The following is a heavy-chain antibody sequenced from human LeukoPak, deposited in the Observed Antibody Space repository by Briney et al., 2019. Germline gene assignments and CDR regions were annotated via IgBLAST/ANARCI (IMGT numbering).Heavy chain of an antibody. Sequence: SETLSLTCAVYGGSFSGYYWSWIRQPPGKGLEWIGEINHSGSTNYNPSLKSRVTISLDTSKNQSSLKLSSVPTADTAVYYCSKLHTSGYGSESYLAQNRNWYCDLWGRGTLVTVSS. D-gene: IGHD3-10*01. V-gene: IGHV4-34*01. CDR2: INHSGST. CDR1: GGSFSGYY. J-gene: IGHJ2*01. CDR3: SKLHTSGYGSESYLAQNRNWYCDL.